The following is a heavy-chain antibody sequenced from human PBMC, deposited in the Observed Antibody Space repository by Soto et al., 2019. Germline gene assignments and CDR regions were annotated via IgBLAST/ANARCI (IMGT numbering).Heavy chain of an antibody. CDR3: ARQHAGLELLDFDY. CDR1: GGSISSSSYH. Sequence: SETLSLTCTVSGGSISSSSYHWGWIRQPPGKGLEWIGSIYYSGSTYYNPSLKSRVTISVDTSKNQFSLKLSSVTAADTAVYYCARQHAGLELLDFDYWGQGTLVTVSS. CDR2: IYYSGST. V-gene: IGHV4-39*01. D-gene: IGHD1-7*01. J-gene: IGHJ4*02.